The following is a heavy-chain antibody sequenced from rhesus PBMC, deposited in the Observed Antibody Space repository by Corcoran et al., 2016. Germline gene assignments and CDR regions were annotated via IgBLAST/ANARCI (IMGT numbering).Heavy chain of an antibody. Sequence: QLVETGGGLVQPGGSLTLSCAASAFTFSFYGMIWVRPAPGKGLEWFSAINSGGGTTYYADSVKGRFTISRDNSKNTLSLQMNSLRAEDTAVYYCAKGIAAAGTDSWGQGVLVTVSS. J-gene: IGHJ4*01. D-gene: IGHD6-31*01. CDR3: AKGIAAAGTDS. CDR2: INSGGGTT. V-gene: IGHV3S5*01. CDR1: AFTFSFYG.